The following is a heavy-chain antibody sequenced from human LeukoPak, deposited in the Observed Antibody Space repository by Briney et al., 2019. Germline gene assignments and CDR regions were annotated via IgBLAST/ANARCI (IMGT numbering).Heavy chain of an antibody. CDR3: ARDRQRITIFGVVSYYGMDV. CDR1: GFTFSSYW. Sequence: GGSLRLSCAASGFTFSSYWMSWVRQAPGKGLEWLANIKQDGSEKYYVDSVKGRFTISRDNAKNSLYLQMNSLRAEDTAVYYCARDRQRITIFGVVSYYGMDVWGQGTTVTVSS. D-gene: IGHD3-3*01. J-gene: IGHJ6*02. V-gene: IGHV3-7*01. CDR2: IKQDGSEK.